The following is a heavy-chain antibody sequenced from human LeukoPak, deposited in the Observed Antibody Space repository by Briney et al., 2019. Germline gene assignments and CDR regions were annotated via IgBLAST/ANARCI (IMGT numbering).Heavy chain of an antibody. Sequence: TSETLSLTCAVYGGTFSDYYWSWIRQPQGKGLEWIGEIEHSGSTNYNPSLKSRVTISVDTSKNQFSLKLSSVTAADTAVYYCARDHCSSISCHSGAFDIWGQGTMVTVSS. D-gene: IGHD2-2*01. CDR1: GGTFSDYY. V-gene: IGHV4-34*01. CDR3: ARDHCSSISCHSGAFDI. CDR2: IEHSGST. J-gene: IGHJ3*02.